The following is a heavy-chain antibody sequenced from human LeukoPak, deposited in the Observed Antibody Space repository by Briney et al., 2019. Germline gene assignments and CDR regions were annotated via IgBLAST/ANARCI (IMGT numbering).Heavy chain of an antibody. J-gene: IGHJ5*02. Sequence: SETLSLTCTVSGGSISSGSYYWSWIRQPAGKGLEWIGRIYTSGSTNYNPSLKSRVTISVDTSKNQFSLKLSSVTAADTAVYYCARDPLGPVYGVAWGQGTLVTVSS. CDR2: IYTSGST. CDR1: GGSISSGSYY. D-gene: IGHD2-8*01. CDR3: ARDPLGPVYGVA. V-gene: IGHV4-61*02.